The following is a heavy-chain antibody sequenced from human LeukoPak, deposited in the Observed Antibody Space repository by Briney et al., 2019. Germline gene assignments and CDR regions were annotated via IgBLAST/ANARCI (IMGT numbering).Heavy chain of an antibody. V-gene: IGHV3-48*01. CDR1: GFTFRTSG. D-gene: IGHD1-26*01. J-gene: IGHJ4*02. Sequence: PGGSLRLSCAASGFTFRTSGVNWVRQAPGKGLERVSYISSSGTTISYAQSVKGRFTITRDNAQNSLTLHMNTLRADDTAVYYCAKDGGTHLDHWGQGTLVTVSS. CDR3: AKDGGTHLDH. CDR2: ISSSGTTI.